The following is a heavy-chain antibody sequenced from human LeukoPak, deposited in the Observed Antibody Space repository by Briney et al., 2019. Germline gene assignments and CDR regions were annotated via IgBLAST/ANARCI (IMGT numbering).Heavy chain of an antibody. J-gene: IGHJ4*02. CDR2: IYYSGST. CDR3: ARHEGRQEINY. D-gene: IGHD5-24*01. Sequence: PSETLSLTCTVSPDSISNSRYHWAWIPQPPGMGLVWIGNIYYSGSTYYNPSLKSRVTISVDRSKNQFSLKVSSVTAADTAVYYCARHEGRQEINYWGQGTLITVSS. CDR1: PDSISNSRYH. V-gene: IGHV4-39*01.